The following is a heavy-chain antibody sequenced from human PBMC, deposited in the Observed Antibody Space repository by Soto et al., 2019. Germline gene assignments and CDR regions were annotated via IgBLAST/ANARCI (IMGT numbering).Heavy chain of an antibody. D-gene: IGHD3-16*01. CDR1: GFTFRSYV. J-gene: IGHJ4*02. Sequence: QVQLVESGGGVVQPGTSLRLSCVGSGFTFRSYVIHWVRQAPGKGLERVALTSYDGSNNFYGDSVKGRFTNSRDNSRNTVELQMDSLRLEDTALYYCARWGTTGGLDVWGQGTLVSVSS. V-gene: IGHV3-33*05. CDR3: ARWGTTGGLDV. CDR2: TSYDGSNN.